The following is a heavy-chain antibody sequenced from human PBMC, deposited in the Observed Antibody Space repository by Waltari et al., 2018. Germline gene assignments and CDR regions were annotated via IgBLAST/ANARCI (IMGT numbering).Heavy chain of an antibody. J-gene: IGHJ1*01. D-gene: IGHD3-10*01. Sequence: VQLVQSGAEVKKPGSSVKVSCKASGGTFCSYAISWVRQAPGQGLEWMGGSIPIFAKANYGRKFQGRVTITADESTSTACMGLNSLRAEYTALDYWARERGAEYFQHWGQGTLVTVSS. CDR2: SIPIFAKA. V-gene: IGHV1-69*01. CDR1: GGTFCSYA. CDR3: ARERGAEYFQH.